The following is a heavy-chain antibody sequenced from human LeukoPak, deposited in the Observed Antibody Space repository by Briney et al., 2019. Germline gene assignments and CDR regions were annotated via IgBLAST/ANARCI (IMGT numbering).Heavy chain of an antibody. Sequence: PSQSLSLTCAVSGCTISSGGNTWSWNRQPPGKGLEWIGNIYHSGSTYYNPSLKSRVTISVDRAKNQFSLKLSSVTAAVTAVYYSARSSRPFFYYCRGVWGKGTTVTVSS. V-gene: IGHV4-30-2*01. CDR2: IYHSGST. CDR1: GCTISSGGNT. J-gene: IGHJ6*04. CDR3: ARSSRPFFYYCRGV.